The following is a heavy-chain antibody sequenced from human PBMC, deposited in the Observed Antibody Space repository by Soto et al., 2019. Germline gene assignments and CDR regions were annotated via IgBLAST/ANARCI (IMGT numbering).Heavy chain of an antibody. J-gene: IGHJ4*02. V-gene: IGHV3-23*01. CDR3: AQITRH. CDR1: GFTFSSSA. CDR2: TTEDGGST. Sequence: PGVSLRLSCAASGFTFSSSAMSWVRQAPGKGLEWVSVTTEDGGSTFYADSVKGRFTISRDNSKNTLYLQMNSLRAEDTAIYYCAQITRHCGQRTTVIDSS.